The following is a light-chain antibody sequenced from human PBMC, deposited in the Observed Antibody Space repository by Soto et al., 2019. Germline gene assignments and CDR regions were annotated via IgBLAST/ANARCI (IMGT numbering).Light chain of an antibody. J-gene: IGKJ5*01. CDR1: QSVSSSY. Sequence: EIVLTQSPGTLSLSPGERATLSCRASQSVSSSYLAWYQQKPGQPPRLLIYGASSRDTGIPDRFSGSGSGTDFTLTISRLEPEDFAVFYCQHYDSFPITFGQGTRLETK. V-gene: IGKV3-20*01. CDR3: QHYDSFPIT. CDR2: GAS.